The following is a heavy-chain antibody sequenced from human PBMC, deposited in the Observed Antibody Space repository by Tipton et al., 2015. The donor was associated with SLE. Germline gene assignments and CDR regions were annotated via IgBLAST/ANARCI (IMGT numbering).Heavy chain of an antibody. V-gene: IGHV4-31*03. J-gene: IGHJ4*02. CDR3: ARGLRRAGPFDF. D-gene: IGHD6-13*01. CDR2: IHSSGGT. Sequence: LRLSCTVSGGSISSDHYYWTWIRQHPVKGLGWIGFIHSSGGTYSNASLRSRIAISIDTSRNSFSLKVTSVTAADTAIYFCARGLRRAGPFDFWGQGNLVSVSS. CDR1: GGSISSDHYY.